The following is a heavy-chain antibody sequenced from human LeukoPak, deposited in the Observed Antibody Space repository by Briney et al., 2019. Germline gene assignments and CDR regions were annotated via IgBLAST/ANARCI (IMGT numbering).Heavy chain of an antibody. D-gene: IGHD3-10*01. J-gene: IGHJ3*02. V-gene: IGHV4-34*01. CDR3: ARGKITMVRGDDAFDI. Sequence: SETLSPTCAVYGGSFSGYYWNWIRQPPGKGLEWIGEINHSGSTYYNPSLKSRVTISVDTSKNQFSLKLSSVTAADTAVYYCARGKITMVRGDDAFDIWGQGTMVTVSS. CDR2: INHSGST. CDR1: GGSFSGYY.